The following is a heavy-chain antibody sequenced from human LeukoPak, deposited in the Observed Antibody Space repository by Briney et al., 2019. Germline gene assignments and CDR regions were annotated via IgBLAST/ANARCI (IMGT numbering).Heavy chain of an antibody. V-gene: IGHV1-2*02. J-gene: IGHJ4*02. D-gene: IGHD3-10*01. CDR2: INPNSGGT. CDR1: GYTFTGYY. CDR3: ARVSGSGDIDY. Sequence: ASVKVSCKASGYTFTGYYMHWVQQAPGQGLEWMGWINPNSGGTNYAQKFQGRVTMTRDTPISTAYMELSRLRSDDTAVYYCARVSGSGDIDYWGQGTLVTVSS.